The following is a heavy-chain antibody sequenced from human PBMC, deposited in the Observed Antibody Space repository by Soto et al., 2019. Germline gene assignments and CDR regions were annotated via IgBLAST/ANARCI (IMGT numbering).Heavy chain of an antibody. J-gene: IGHJ6*02. CDR2: IIPISSTT. D-gene: IGHD7-27*01. V-gene: IGHV1-69*01. CDR1: GGNFITFA. CDR3: AKKLGIDPFGSYGMDV. Sequence: QVELVQSGAEVKKPGSSVKGSCKASGGNFITFAISWVRQAPGQGLEWMGEIIPISSTTKSAPKFQDRVTMSADGSSSTVYMELRRLTSEDTAIYFCAKKLGIDPFGSYGMDVWGQWTTVTV.